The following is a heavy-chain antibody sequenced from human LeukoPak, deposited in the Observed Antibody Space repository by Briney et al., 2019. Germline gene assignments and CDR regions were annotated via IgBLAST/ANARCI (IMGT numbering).Heavy chain of an antibody. CDR2: ISSNGGST. D-gene: IGHD2-2*01. CDR1: GFTFSSYA. Sequence: HPGGSLRLSCAASGFTFSSYAMHWVRQAPGKGLEYVSAISSNGGSTYYANSVKGRFTISRDIAKSTLYLQMNSLRAEDTAVYYCARVATTSSKWSLDYWGQGTLVTVSS. J-gene: IGHJ4*02. CDR3: ARVATTSSKWSLDY. V-gene: IGHV3-64*01.